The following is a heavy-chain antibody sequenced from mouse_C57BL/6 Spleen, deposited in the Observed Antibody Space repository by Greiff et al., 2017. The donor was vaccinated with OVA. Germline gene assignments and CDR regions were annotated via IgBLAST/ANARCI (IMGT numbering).Heavy chain of an antibody. Sequence: VQLQQPGAELVKPGASVKMSCKASGYTFTSYWITWVKQRPGQGLEWIGDIYPGSGSTNYNEKFKSKATLTVDTSSSTAYMQLSSLTSEDSAVYYCARSSHYYGSSLLLYWGQGTLVTVSA. CDR3: ARSSHYYGSSLLLY. CDR2: IYPGSGST. V-gene: IGHV1-55*01. CDR1: GYTFTSYW. D-gene: IGHD1-1*01. J-gene: IGHJ3*01.